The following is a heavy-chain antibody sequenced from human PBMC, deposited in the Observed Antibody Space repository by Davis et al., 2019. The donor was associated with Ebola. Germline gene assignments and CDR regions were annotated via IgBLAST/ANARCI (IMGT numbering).Heavy chain of an antibody. CDR3: ARDLLFLEWLLFTHAMDV. CDR1: GFTFSSYS. CDR2: ISSSSSTK. Sequence: GESLKISCAASGFTFSSYSMHWVRQAPGKGLEWVSSISSSSSTKYYADSVKGRFTISRDKAKNSLYLQMNSLRAEDTAVYYCARDLLFLEWLLFTHAMDVWGKGTTVTVSS. V-gene: IGHV3-21*01. J-gene: IGHJ6*03. D-gene: IGHD3-3*01.